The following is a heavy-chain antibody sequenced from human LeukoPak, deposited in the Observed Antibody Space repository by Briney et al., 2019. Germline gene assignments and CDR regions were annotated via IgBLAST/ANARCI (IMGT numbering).Heavy chain of an antibody. Sequence: PGGSLRLSCAASGFTFSNYGMYWVRQAPGKGLEWVAFIRYDGSNEVYADSVKGRFTISRDNSKNTLYLQMNSLRAEDTAVYYCARGSEMIGAAFDIWGQGTMVTVSS. CDR2: IRYDGSNE. V-gene: IGHV3-30*02. D-gene: IGHD3-22*01. CDR1: GFTFSNYG. CDR3: ARGSEMIGAAFDI. J-gene: IGHJ3*02.